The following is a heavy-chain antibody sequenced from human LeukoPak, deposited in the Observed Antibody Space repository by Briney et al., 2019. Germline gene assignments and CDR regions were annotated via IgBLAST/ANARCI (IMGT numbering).Heavy chain of an antibody. Sequence: KTSETLSLTCTVSGYSISSGYYWGWIRQPPGKGLEWIGSIYHSGSTYYNPSLKSRVTISVDTSKNQFSLKLNSVTAADTAVYYCARVPLQWRDAFDIWGQGTMVTVSS. CDR3: ARVPLQWRDAFDI. V-gene: IGHV4-38-2*02. CDR1: GYSISSGYY. CDR2: IYHSGST. J-gene: IGHJ3*02. D-gene: IGHD6-19*01.